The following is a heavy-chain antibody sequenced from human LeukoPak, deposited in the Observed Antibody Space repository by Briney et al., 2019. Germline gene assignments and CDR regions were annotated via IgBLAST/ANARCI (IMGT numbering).Heavy chain of an antibody. CDR3: ARHGTTFDAFDI. J-gene: IGHJ3*02. V-gene: IGHV4-59*01. CDR2: IYYSGST. Sequence: PSETLSLTCTVSGGSISRYYWSWIRQPPGKGLEWIGYIYYSGSTNCNPSLKSRVTISVDTSKNQFSLKLSSVTAADTAVYYCARHGTTFDAFDIWAKGQWSPSLQ. CDR1: GGSISRYY. D-gene: IGHD2/OR15-2a*01.